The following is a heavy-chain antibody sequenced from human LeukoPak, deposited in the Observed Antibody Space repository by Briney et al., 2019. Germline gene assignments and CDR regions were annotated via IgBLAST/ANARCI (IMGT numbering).Heavy chain of an antibody. Sequence: ASVKVSCKTSGYTFTGYYMHWVRQAPGQRLEWMGRINPKSGGTDYAQKFQGRVTMTRDTSISTAYMELSRLRSDDTAVYYCAASIALTGNFFDYWGQGTLVTVSS. CDR1: GYTFTGYY. CDR3: AASIALTGNFFDY. D-gene: IGHD6-19*01. V-gene: IGHV1-2*06. CDR2: INPKSGGT. J-gene: IGHJ4*02.